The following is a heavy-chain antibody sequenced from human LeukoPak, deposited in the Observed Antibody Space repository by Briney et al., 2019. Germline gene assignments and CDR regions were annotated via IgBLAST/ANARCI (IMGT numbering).Heavy chain of an antibody. CDR1: GYTFTSYD. J-gene: IGHJ6*02. D-gene: IGHD6-13*01. Sequence: ASVKVSCKASGYTFTSYDINWVRQATGQGLEWMGWMNPNSGNTGYAQKFQGRVTMTRNTSISTAYMELSSLRSEDTAVYYCARDGYSSSWYVDYYYYGMDVWGQGTTVTVSS. V-gene: IGHV1-8*01. CDR3: ARDGYSSSWYVDYYYYGMDV. CDR2: MNPNSGNT.